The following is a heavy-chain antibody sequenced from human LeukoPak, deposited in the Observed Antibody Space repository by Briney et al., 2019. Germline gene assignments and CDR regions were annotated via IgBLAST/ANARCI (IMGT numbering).Heavy chain of an antibody. Sequence: GRSLRLSCAASGFTFSSYGMHWVRQAPGKGLGWVALIWYDGSSKHYADSVRGRFTISRDNSKNTLYLQMNSLRAEDTAVYYCARDSELSHWGQGTLVTVSS. CDR3: ARDSELSH. CDR1: GFTFSSYG. CDR2: IWYDGSSK. D-gene: IGHD3-16*02. V-gene: IGHV3-33*01. J-gene: IGHJ4*02.